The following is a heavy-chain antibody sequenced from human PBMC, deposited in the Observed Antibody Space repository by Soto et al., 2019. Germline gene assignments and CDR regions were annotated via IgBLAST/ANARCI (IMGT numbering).Heavy chain of an antibody. D-gene: IGHD2-21*01. CDR2: MSFDGNSK. J-gene: IGHJ4*02. V-gene: IGHV3-30-3*01. CDR3: TRGRSMIANDDFEY. Sequence: GSLRLSCAASGFAVSSYSMHWVRQAPGKGLEWVAAMSFDGNSKYFADSVKGRFKISRDTSKNTWSLEMVSLGVEDSALYHCTRGRSMIANDDFEYWGQGTQVTVSS. CDR1: GFAVSSYS.